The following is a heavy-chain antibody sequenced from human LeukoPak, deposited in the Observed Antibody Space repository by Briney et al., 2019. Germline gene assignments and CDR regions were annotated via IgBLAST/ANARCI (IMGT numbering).Heavy chain of an antibody. CDR3: ASFPRIAARQDYYYYMDV. CDR1: GGSISSSSYY. J-gene: IGHJ6*03. D-gene: IGHD6-6*01. CDR2: IYYSGST. V-gene: IGHV4-39*01. Sequence: PSETLSLTCTVSGGSISSSSYYWGWIRQPPGKGLEWIGSIYYSGSTYYNPSLKSRVTISVDTSKNQFSLKLSSVTAADTAVYYCASFPRIAARQDYYYYMDVWGKGTTVTVSS.